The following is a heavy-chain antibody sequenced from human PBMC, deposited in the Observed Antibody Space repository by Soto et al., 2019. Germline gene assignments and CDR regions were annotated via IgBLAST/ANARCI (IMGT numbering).Heavy chain of an antibody. J-gene: IGHJ4*02. D-gene: IGHD6-6*01. CDR2: ISYDGSNK. CDR1: GFTFSSYG. CDR3: AKDRARRGSSSNRPDY. Sequence: GGSLRLSCAASGFTFSSYGMHWGRQAPGKGLEWVAVISYDGSNKYYADSVKGRFTISRDNSKNTLYLQMNSLRAEDTAVYYCAKDRARRGSSSNRPDYWGQGTLVTVSS. V-gene: IGHV3-30*18.